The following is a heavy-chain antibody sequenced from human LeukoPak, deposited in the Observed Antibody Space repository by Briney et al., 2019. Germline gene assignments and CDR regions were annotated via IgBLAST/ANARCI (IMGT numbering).Heavy chain of an antibody. CDR3: AKVAAYGSGSYPFDY. CDR1: GFTFSSYW. CDR2: INTDGSST. Sequence: GGSLRLSCVASGFTFSSYWMHWVRQAPGKGLVWVSRINTDGSSTNYADSVKGRFTISRDYAKNTLYLQMNSLRAEDTAVYYCAKVAAYGSGSYPFDYWGQGTLVTVSS. J-gene: IGHJ4*02. V-gene: IGHV3-74*01. D-gene: IGHD3-10*01.